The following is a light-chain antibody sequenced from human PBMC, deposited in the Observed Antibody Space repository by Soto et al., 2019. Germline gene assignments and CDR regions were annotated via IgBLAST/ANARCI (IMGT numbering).Light chain of an antibody. J-gene: IGLJ1*01. CDR3: QAWDTNTGV. CDR2: QDN. CDR1: ALGNKF. V-gene: IGLV3-1*01. Sequence: SYELTQPPSVSVSPGQTASITCSGDALGNKFASWYQQKPGQSPVLVIYQDNRRPSGIPERFSGSNSGNTATLIIRVTQAMDEADYYCQAWDTNTGVFGTGTKLTVL.